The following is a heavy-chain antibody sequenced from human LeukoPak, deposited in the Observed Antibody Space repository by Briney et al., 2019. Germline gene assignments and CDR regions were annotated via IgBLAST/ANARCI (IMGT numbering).Heavy chain of an antibody. J-gene: IGHJ2*01. CDR3: ARDSGPNYDILTGCSGHYWYYDL. V-gene: IGHV3-21*01. CDR2: ISISSSYK. CDR1: GFSLSSYS. Sequence: AGRSLRLSCAASGFSLSSYSMNSVRQAPRKRLERVSSISISSSYKYYAGSVKSLFTNSRDNTKNSLYLQMNSLRAEDTAVYYCARDSGPNYDILTGCSGHYWYYDLWGRGTLVAVSS. D-gene: IGHD3-9*01.